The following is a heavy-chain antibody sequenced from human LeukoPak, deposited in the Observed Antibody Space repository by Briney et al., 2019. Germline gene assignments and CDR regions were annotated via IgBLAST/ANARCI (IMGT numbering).Heavy chain of an antibody. CDR2: IIPIFGTA. Sequence: SVKVSCKASGGTVSRYPISWVRQAPGQGLEWMGGIIPIFGTANYAQKFQGRVTITADESTSTAYMELSSLRSEDTAVSYCARAWSYGDYFDYWGQGTLVTVSS. V-gene: IGHV1-69*13. CDR3: ARAWSYGDYFDY. D-gene: IGHD1-26*01. CDR1: GGTVSRYP. J-gene: IGHJ4*02.